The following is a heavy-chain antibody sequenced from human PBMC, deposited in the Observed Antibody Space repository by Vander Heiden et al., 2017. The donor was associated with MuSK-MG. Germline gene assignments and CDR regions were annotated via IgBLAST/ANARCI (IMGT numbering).Heavy chain of an antibody. D-gene: IGHD1-26*01. J-gene: IGHJ4*02. CDR3: TRAPGARADY. V-gene: IGHV3-49*04. CDR2: IRSKAYGGTT. Sequence: EVQLVESGGGLVQPGRSLRLSCTASGFTFGDYAMSWVRQAPGKGLEWVGFIRSKAYGGTTEYAASVKGRFTISRDDSKSIAYLQMNSLKTEDTAVYYCTRAPGARADYWGQGTLVTVSS. CDR1: GFTFGDYA.